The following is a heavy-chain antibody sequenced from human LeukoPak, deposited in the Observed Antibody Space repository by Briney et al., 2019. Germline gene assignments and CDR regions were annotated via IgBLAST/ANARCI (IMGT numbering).Heavy chain of an antibody. CDR2: INHSGST. CDR1: GGSFSGYY. D-gene: IGHD6-19*01. Sequence: SETLSLTCAVYGGSFSGYYWSWIRQPPGKGLEWIGEINHSGSTNYNPSLKSRVTISVDTSKNQFSLKLSSVTAADTAVYYCAISSGYGSGWSRGYAFDIWGQGTMVTVSS. V-gene: IGHV4-34*01. J-gene: IGHJ3*02. CDR3: AISSGYGSGWSRGYAFDI.